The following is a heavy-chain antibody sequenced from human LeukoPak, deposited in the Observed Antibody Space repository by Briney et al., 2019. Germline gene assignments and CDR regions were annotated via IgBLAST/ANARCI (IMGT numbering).Heavy chain of an antibody. CDR2: ISSGSTI. V-gene: IGHV3-48*03. Sequence: GGSLRLSCAASGFTFSSYGMNWVRRAPGKGLEWVSYISSGSTIYDADSVKGRFTISRDNAKNSLYLQMNSLRAEDTAVYYCARESIAVAGAPFDYWGQGTPVTVSS. CDR3: ARESIAVAGAPFDY. CDR1: GFTFSSYG. J-gene: IGHJ4*02. D-gene: IGHD6-19*01.